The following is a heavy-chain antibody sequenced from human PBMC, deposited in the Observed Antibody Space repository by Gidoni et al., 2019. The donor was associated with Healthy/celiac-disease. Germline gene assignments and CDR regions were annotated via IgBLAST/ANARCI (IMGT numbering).Heavy chain of an antibody. Sequence: QVQLQESGPGLVKPSETLSLTCTVSGGSISSYYWSWIRQPPGKGLEWIGYIYYSGSTNYNPSLKSRVTISVDTSKNQFSLKLSSVTAADTAVYYCARHLDVDIVATPYSPFDYWGQGTLVTVSS. V-gene: IGHV4-59*08. CDR1: GGSISSYY. CDR3: ARHLDVDIVATPYSPFDY. CDR2: IYYSGST. D-gene: IGHD5-12*01. J-gene: IGHJ4*02.